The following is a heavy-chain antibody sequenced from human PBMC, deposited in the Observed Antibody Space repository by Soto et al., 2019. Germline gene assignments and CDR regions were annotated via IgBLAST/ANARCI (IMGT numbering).Heavy chain of an antibody. D-gene: IGHD3-22*01. CDR1: GFTFSSYA. Sequence: PGGSLRLSCAASGFTFSSYAMSWVRQAPGKGLEWVSAISGSGGSTYYADSVKGRFTISRDNSKNTLYLQMNSLRAEDTAVYYYAKLDYYDSSGYLDYWDQGTLVTVSS. V-gene: IGHV3-23*01. J-gene: IGHJ4*02. CDR2: ISGSGGST. CDR3: AKLDYYDSSGYLDY.